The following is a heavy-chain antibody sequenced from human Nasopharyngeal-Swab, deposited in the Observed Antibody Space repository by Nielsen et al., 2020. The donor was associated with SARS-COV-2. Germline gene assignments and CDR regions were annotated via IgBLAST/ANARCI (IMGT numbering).Heavy chain of an antibody. Sequence: GESLKISCAASGFTFSSYEMNWVRQAPGKGLEWVSYISGSGSTIYYADSVKGRFTISRDNAKNSLYLQMNSLIAEDTAVYYCARGDDSSGFSITLDYWGQGTLVTVSS. CDR1: GFTFSSYE. CDR2: ISGSGSTI. V-gene: IGHV3-48*03. J-gene: IGHJ4*02. D-gene: IGHD3-22*01. CDR3: ARGDDSSGFSITLDY.